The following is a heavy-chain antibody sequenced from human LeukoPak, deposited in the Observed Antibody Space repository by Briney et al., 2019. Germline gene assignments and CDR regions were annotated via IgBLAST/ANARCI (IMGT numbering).Heavy chain of an antibody. V-gene: IGHV1-18*01. Sequence: ASVKVSCKASGYTFKSYGISWVRQAPGQGLEWMGWISAYNGNTNYAQKLQGRVTMTTDTSTSTVYMELRRLRSDDTAVYYCARVPAYSSGWYTYFDYWGQGTLVTVSS. D-gene: IGHD6-19*01. CDR1: GYTFKSYG. CDR2: ISAYNGNT. CDR3: ARVPAYSSGWYTYFDY. J-gene: IGHJ4*02.